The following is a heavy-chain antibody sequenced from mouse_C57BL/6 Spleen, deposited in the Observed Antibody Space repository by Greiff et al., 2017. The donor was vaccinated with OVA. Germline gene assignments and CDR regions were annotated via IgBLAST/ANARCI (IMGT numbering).Heavy chain of an antibody. CDR1: GYTFTSYW. V-gene: IGHV1-50*01. CDR2: IDPSDSYT. J-gene: IGHJ3*01. CDR3: ARQVYYSNYLFAY. Sequence: VQLQQPGAELVKPGASVKLSCKASGYTFTSYWMQWVKQRPGQGLEWIGEIDPSDSYTNYNQKFKGKATLTVDTSSSTAYMQLSSLTSEDSAFYYCARQVYYSNYLFAYWGQGTLVTVSA. D-gene: IGHD2-5*01.